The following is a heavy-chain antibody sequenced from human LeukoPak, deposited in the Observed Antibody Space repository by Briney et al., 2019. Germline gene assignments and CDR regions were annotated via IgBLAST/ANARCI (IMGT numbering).Heavy chain of an antibody. Sequence: GESLKISCKGSGYTFTNYWIGWVRQMPGKGLEWMGIIYSGGFDTRYSPSFQGQVTISVDKSISTAYLQWTSLKASDTAIYYCARHSLGYCSGGNCYPDYWGQGTLVTVSS. CDR2: IYSGGFDT. D-gene: IGHD2-15*01. CDR1: GYTFTNYW. CDR3: ARHSLGYCSGGNCYPDY. J-gene: IGHJ4*02. V-gene: IGHV5-51*01.